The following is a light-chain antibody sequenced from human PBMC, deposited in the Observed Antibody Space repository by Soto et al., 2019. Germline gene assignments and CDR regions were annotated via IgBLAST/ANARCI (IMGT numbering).Light chain of an antibody. V-gene: IGLV1-44*01. J-gene: IGLJ1*01. Sequence: VLPQPPSASGTPGQRITISCSGNNSNIGSNTVHWYQLVPGTAPKLLMYTNNQRHSGVPDRFSGSKSGTSASLAISGLQFEDEADYYCASWDDSLSAPVFGTGTKVTVL. CDR2: TNN. CDR3: ASWDDSLSAPV. CDR1: NSNIGSNT.